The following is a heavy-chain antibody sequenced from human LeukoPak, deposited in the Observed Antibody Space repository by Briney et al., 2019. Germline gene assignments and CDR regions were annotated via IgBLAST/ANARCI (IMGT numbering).Heavy chain of an antibody. J-gene: IGHJ4*02. V-gene: IGHV4-34*01. CDR2: INHSGST. D-gene: IGHD4-17*01. Sequence: SETLSLTCAVYGGSFSGYSWSWIRQPPGKGLEWIGEINHSGSTNYNPPLKSRVTISVDTSKNQFSLKLSSVTAADTAVYYCARGFTVLPAHWGQGTLVTVSS. CDR3: ARGFTVLPAH. CDR1: GGSFSGYS.